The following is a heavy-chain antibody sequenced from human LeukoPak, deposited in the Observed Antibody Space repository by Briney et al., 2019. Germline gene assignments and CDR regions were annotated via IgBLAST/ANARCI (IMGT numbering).Heavy chain of an antibody. CDR1: GFTFSSYS. V-gene: IGHV3-30*03. Sequence: GGSLRLSCAASGFTFSSYSMNWVRQAPGKGLEWVAVISYDGSNKYYADSVKGRFTISRDNSKNTLYLQMNSLRAEDTAVYYCAREFGSSSWANFDYWGQGTLVTVSS. CDR3: AREFGSSSWANFDY. CDR2: ISYDGSNK. D-gene: IGHD6-13*01. J-gene: IGHJ4*02.